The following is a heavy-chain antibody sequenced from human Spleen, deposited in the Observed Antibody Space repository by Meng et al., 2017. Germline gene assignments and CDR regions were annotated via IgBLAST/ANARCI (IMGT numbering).Heavy chain of an antibody. CDR3: ARDTRRYYYDSSGYSVYYYYGMDV. Sequence: GGSLCLSCAVSRFTFSNYEISWVRPGPGKGLEWVSYISSSVSTIYYADSVKGRFTISRDNAKNSLYLQMNSLRAEDTAVYYCARDTRRYYYDSSGYSVYYYYGMDVWGQGTTVTVSS. CDR1: RFTFSNYE. CDR2: ISSSVSTI. V-gene: IGHV3-48*03. J-gene: IGHJ6*02. D-gene: IGHD3-22*01.